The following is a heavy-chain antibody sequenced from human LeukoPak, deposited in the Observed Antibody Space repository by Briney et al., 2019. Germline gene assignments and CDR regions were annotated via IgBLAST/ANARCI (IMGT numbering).Heavy chain of an antibody. CDR3: AKDPYYYDSSGYYYGY. J-gene: IGHJ4*02. CDR1: GFTFSSYA. Sequence: GGSLRLSCAASGFTFSSYAMSWVRQAPGKGLEWVSAISGSGGSTYYADSVKGRFTISRDNSKNTLCLQMNSLRAEDTAVYYCAKDPYYYDSSGYYYGYWGQGTLVTVSS. V-gene: IGHV3-23*01. D-gene: IGHD3-22*01. CDR2: ISGSGGST.